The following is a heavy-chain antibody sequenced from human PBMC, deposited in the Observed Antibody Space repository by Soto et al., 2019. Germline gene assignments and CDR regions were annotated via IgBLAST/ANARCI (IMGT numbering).Heavy chain of an antibody. CDR1: GGSVSSTSYY. D-gene: IGHD1-26*01. V-gene: IGHV4-61*01. CDR2: IHYSGST. Sequence: PSETLSLTDTVSGGSVSSTSYYWTWIRQPPGKGMEWIGYIHYSGSTNYHPTLQSRVTISVDTSKNHFSLELTSVAAADTAVYYCARACGHLYFDDWGQGALVTVSS. CDR3: ARACGHLYFDD. J-gene: IGHJ4*02.